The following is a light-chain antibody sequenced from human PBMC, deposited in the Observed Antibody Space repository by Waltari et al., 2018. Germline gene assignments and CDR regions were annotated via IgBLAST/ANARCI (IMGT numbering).Light chain of an antibody. CDR2: DAN. CDR3: QQGNSNPYS. CDR1: QGISSY. J-gene: IGKJ2*03. Sequence: IQMSQSPSSLSASVGDRVTNTCRASQGISSYLNWYQQKPGKAPKLLIYDANSLASGVPSRFSGSGSGTEFTLTISSLQPEDFATYYCQQGNSNPYSFGQGTKVEIK. V-gene: IGKV1-13*02.